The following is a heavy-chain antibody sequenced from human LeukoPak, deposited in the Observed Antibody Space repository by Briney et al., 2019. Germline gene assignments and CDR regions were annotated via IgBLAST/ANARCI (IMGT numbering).Heavy chain of an antibody. J-gene: IGHJ4*02. D-gene: IGHD4/OR15-4a*01. Sequence: PGGSLRLSCAASGFTFSSYSMNWVRQAPGKGLEWVSYISSSSTIYYADSVKGRFTISRDNAKNSLYLQMNSLRAEDTAVYYCAKDRSNGYYFDYWGQGTLVTVSS. V-gene: IGHV3-48*01. CDR1: GFTFSSYS. CDR2: ISSSSTI. CDR3: AKDRSNGYYFDY.